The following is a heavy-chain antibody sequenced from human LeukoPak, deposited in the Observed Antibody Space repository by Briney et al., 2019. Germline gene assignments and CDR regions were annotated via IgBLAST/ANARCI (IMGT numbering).Heavy chain of an antibody. CDR2: IKPDGVET. V-gene: IGHV3-7*03. J-gene: IGHJ5*02. D-gene: IGHD3-16*01. CDR3: VRDGGTDWYDP. Sequence: PGGSLRLSRAASGFTITDYLMTWVRQAPGRGLEWVANIKPDGVETSYVDSVKGRFTISRDNANNSVFLQMNSLRVEDTATYYCVRDGGTDWYDPWGQGTLVSVSS. CDR1: GFTITDYL.